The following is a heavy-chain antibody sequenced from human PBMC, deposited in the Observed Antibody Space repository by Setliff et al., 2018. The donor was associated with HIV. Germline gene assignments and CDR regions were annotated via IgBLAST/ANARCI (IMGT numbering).Heavy chain of an antibody. V-gene: IGHV3-30*02. CDR1: GFTFSSYG. CDR3: ATGAYCSGGSCYQHLDY. Sequence: PGGSLRLSCAGPGFTFSSYGMHWVRQAPGKGLEWVAFIHYDGSNKYYADSVKGRFTISRDNSKNTLYLQMNSLRTEDTAVYYCATGAYCSGGSCYQHLDYWGQGTLVTVSS. CDR2: IHYDGSNK. J-gene: IGHJ4*02. D-gene: IGHD2-15*01.